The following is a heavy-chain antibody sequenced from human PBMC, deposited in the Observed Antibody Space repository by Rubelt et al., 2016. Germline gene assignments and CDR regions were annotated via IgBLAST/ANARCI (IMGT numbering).Heavy chain of an antibody. CDR1: GGSISSSSYY. D-gene: IGHD4/OR15-4a*01. Sequence: QLQLQESGPGLVKPSETLSLTCTVSGGSISSSSYYWGWIRQPPGKGLEWIGTISHSGGTFYSPSLKSRGTISADTSKNQFTLDRSSVAAADKAWYYRARHSLGCSYYYGMDVWGQGTTVTVSS. V-gene: IGHV4-39*01. J-gene: IGHJ6*02. CDR2: ISHSGGT. CDR3: ARHSLGCSYYYGMDV.